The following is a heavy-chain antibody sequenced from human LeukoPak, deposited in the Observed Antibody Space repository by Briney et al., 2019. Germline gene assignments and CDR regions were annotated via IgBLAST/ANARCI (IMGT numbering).Heavy chain of an antibody. CDR1: GFTFSSYA. CDR2: ISYDGSDK. CDR3: ARDRLQDAMDV. V-gene: IGHV3-30-3*01. Sequence: GGSLRLSCAASGFTFSSYAMHWVRRAPGKGLEWVAVISYDGSDKYYADSVKGRFTISRDNSKNTLYLQMNSLRTEDTAVYYCARDRLQDAMDVWGQGTTVTVSS. J-gene: IGHJ6*02.